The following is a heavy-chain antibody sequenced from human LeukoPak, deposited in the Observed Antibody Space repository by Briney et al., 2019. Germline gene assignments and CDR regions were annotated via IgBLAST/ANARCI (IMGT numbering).Heavy chain of an antibody. CDR1: GGSISSYY. CDR2: IYTSGST. Sequence: SETLSLTCTVSGGSISSYYWSWVRQPAGKGLEWIGRIYTSGSTNYNPSLKSRVTMSVDTSKNQFSLKLSSVTAADTAVYYCARDPRVRGVIGYFQHWGQGTLVTVSS. D-gene: IGHD3-10*01. V-gene: IGHV4-4*07. CDR3: ARDPRVRGVIGYFQH. J-gene: IGHJ1*01.